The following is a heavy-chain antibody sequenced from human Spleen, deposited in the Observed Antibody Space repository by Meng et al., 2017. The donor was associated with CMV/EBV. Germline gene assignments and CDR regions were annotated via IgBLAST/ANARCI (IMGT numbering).Heavy chain of an antibody. V-gene: IGHV4-34*01. CDR1: GYSISGHY. CDR3: ARGRFRHTY. J-gene: IGHJ4*02. CDR2: INHSGST. D-gene: IGHD3-3*01. Sequence: SETLSLTCTVSGYSISGHYWSWIRQPPGKGLEWIGEINHSGSTNYNPSLKSRLTISVDTSKNQFSLKLSSVTAADTAVYFCARGRFRHTYWGQGTLVTVSS.